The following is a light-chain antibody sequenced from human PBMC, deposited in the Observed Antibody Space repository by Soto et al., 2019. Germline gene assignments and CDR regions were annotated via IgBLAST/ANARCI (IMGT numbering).Light chain of an antibody. V-gene: IGKV1-5*01. CDR2: DAS. CDR1: QTISKW. Sequence: DIQMTQSPSTLSASVGDSVTITGRASQTISKWLAWYQQKRGKAPTLXIYDASTLERGVPSRFSGTGSGTEFTLTIDSLQPDDFATYYCQQYHTSSITFGQGTRLEIK. J-gene: IGKJ5*01. CDR3: QQYHTSSIT.